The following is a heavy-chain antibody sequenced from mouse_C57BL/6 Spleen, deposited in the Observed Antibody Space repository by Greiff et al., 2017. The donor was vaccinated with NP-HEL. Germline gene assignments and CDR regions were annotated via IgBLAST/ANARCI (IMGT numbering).Heavy chain of an antibody. CDR2: IYPGSGNT. CDR1: GYTFTDYY. D-gene: IGHD1-2*01. Sequence: QVQLKQSGAELVRPGASVKLSCKASGYTFTDYYINWVKQRPGQGLEWIARIYPGSGNTYYNEKFKGKATLTAEKSSSTAYMQLSSLTSEDSAVYFCARRGITTADYAMDYWGQGTSVTVSS. J-gene: IGHJ4*01. CDR3: ARRGITTADYAMDY. V-gene: IGHV1-76*01.